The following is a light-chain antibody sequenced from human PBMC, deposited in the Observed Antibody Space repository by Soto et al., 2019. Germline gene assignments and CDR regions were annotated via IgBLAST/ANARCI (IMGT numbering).Light chain of an antibody. CDR1: QSISRY. J-gene: IGKJ1*01. V-gene: IGKV1-5*03. CDR3: HQYSNYPWT. Sequence: DIQMTQSPSTLSASVGDRVTITCRASQSISRYLAWYQQKPGKAPKVLIHKASSLETGVPSRFSGSGSGTEFTLTISSLQPYDFATYYCHQYSNYPWTFGQGTRVEIE. CDR2: KAS.